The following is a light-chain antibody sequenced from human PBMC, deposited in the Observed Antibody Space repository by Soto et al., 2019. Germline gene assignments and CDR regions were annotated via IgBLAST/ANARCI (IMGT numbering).Light chain of an antibody. V-gene: IGKV3-15*01. CDR3: QQYNNWPWT. CDR2: GAS. J-gene: IGKJ1*01. CDR1: QSVSSN. Sequence: EIVLTQSPATLTLSPGERATLSCRASQSVSSNLAWYQQKPGQAPRVLIYGASTRATGIPARFSGSGAGTEFTLTISSLQSEDFAVYYCQQYNNWPWTFGQGTKVDIK.